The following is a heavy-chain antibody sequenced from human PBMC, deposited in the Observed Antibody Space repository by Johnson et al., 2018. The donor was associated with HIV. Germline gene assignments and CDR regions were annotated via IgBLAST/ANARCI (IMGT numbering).Heavy chain of an antibody. V-gene: IGHV3-66*02. D-gene: IGHD5-12*01. CDR1: GFSVSSNY. CDR2: IYSGGST. J-gene: IGHJ3*02. Sequence: VQLVESGGGLVQPGGSLRLSCAASGFSVSSNYMTWVRQAPGQGLEWVSVIYSGGSTYYADSVKGRFTISRDNSKNTLNLQMNSLRAEDTAVYYCARELATMCAFDIWGQGTMVTFSS. CDR3: ARELATMCAFDI.